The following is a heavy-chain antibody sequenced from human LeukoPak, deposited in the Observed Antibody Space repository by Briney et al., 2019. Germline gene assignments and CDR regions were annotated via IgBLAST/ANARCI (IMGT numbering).Heavy chain of an antibody. D-gene: IGHD5-24*01. V-gene: IGHV3-23*01. CDR1: GFTFSSYA. CDR3: AKGRKLGWLYVSYSDY. Sequence: PGGSLRLSCAASGFTFSSYAMNWVRQAPGKGLEWVSVISGSGGSTYYADSVKGQFTISRDNSKNTLYLQMNSLRAEDTAVYYCAKGRKLGWLYVSYSDYWGQGTLVTVSS. CDR2: ISGSGGST. J-gene: IGHJ4*02.